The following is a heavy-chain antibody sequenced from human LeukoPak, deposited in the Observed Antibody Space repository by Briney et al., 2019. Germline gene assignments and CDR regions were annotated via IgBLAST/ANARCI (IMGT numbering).Heavy chain of an antibody. CDR2: INSDGSST. CDR1: GYTFSRYC. V-gene: IGHV3-74*01. CDR3: ARDRNTGSSYENLFEY. J-gene: IGHJ4*02. D-gene: IGHD1-26*01. Sequence: QPGGSLRLSCASSGYTFSRYCMHGVSQAPGKGLVWVSRINSDGSSTTYADSVKGRFTISRDNAKNTLYLQMNSLRAEDTSVYYCARDRNTGSSYENLFEYWGQGSLVTVSS.